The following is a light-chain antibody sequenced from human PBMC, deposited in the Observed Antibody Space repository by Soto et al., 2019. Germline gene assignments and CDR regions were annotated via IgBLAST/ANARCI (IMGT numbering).Light chain of an antibody. Sequence: EIVLTQSPGTLSLSPGERATLSCRASQSVSSSYLAWYQQKPCQAPRLLIYGASSRATGIPDSFSGSGSGTDFTLTISRLEPEDFAVYYCQQYGSAPLFTFGRGTKVDIK. CDR3: QQYGSAPLFT. J-gene: IGKJ3*01. CDR2: GAS. CDR1: QSVSSSY. V-gene: IGKV3-20*01.